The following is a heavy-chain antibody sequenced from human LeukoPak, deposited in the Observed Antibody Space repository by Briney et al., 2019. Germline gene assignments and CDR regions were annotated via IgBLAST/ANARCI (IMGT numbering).Heavy chain of an antibody. D-gene: IGHD2-15*01. CDR2: LYYSGTT. V-gene: IGHV4-59*08. J-gene: IGHJ4*02. CDR1: GGSISGFH. Sequence: PSETLSLTCSVSGGSISGFHWSRIRQPPGKGLEWIGYLYYSGTTNYNPSLKSRVTISVGTSKNQLSLMLTYVTAADTAVYYCARHVAGHSVYFDNWGQGTLVSVSS. CDR3: ARHVAGHSVYFDN.